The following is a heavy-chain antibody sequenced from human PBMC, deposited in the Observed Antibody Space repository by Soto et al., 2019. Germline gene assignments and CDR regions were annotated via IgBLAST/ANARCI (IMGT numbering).Heavy chain of an antibody. D-gene: IGHD2-15*01. Sequence: SVKVSCKASGYTLTNYYMHWVRQAPGQGLEWMGIINPSGGSTNYAQKFLGRVTMTRDTSTSTVYMELSSLRSEDTAVYYCARPHCSGGSCTEIRDKWFDPWGQGTLVTVPS. J-gene: IGHJ5*02. CDR2: INPSGGST. V-gene: IGHV1-46*01. CDR3: ARPHCSGGSCTEIRDKWFDP. CDR1: GYTLTNYY.